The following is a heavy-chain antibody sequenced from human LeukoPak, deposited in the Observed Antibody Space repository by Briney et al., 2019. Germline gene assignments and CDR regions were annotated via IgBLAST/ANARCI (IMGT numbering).Heavy chain of an antibody. Sequence: ASVKVSCKVSGYTLTELSMHWVRQAPGKGLEWMGGFDPEDGETIYALKFQGRVTMTVDTSTDTAYMELSSLRSEDTAVYYCATASTGIVVVPDYWGQGTLVTVSS. CDR1: GYTLTELS. CDR2: FDPEDGET. CDR3: ATASTGIVVVPDY. D-gene: IGHD2-15*01. J-gene: IGHJ4*02. V-gene: IGHV1-24*01.